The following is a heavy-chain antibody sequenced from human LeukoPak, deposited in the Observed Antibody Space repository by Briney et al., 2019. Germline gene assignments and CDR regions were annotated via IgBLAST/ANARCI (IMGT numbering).Heavy chain of an antibody. CDR1: GGTFSSYA. V-gene: IGHV1-69*13. D-gene: IGHD6-6*01. CDR3: ARDIAARLLFY. J-gene: IGHJ4*02. CDR2: IIPIFGTA. Sequence: ASVKVSCKASGGTFSSYAISWVRQAPGQGLEWMGGIIPIFGTANYAQKFQGGVTITADESTSTAYMELSSLRSEDTAVYYCARDIAARLLFYWGQGTLVTVSS.